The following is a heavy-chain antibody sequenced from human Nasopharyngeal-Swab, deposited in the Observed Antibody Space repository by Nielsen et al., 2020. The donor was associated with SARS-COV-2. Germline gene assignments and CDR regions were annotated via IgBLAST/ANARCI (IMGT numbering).Heavy chain of an antibody. D-gene: IGHD3-9*01. CDR3: ARAPYDVSTALYGGDYYNYYAMDV. Sequence: SETLSLTCAVYGGSFSVSHWSWIRQPPGKGLEGIGEINHRGSTKSNPSLKSRVPISVDPSTNQFSLKLSSVTDADTAVYYCARAPYDVSTALYGGDYYNYYAMDVWGQGTTVTVSS. V-gene: IGHV4-34*01. CDR2: INHRGST. CDR1: GGSFSVSH. J-gene: IGHJ6*02.